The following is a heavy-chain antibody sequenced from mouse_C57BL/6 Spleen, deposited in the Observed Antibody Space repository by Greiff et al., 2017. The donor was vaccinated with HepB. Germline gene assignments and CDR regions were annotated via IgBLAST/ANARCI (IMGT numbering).Heavy chain of an antibody. D-gene: IGHD2-4*01. J-gene: IGHJ3*01. CDR3: VKQGLRQAWLSY. CDR2: IRSKSNNYAT. V-gene: IGHV10-1*01. Sequence: EVKLMESGGGLVQPKGSLKLSCAASGFSFNTYAMNWVRQAPGKGLEWVARIRSKSNNYATYYADSVTDRFTISRDDSESMLYLQMNNLKTEDTAMEYGVKQGLRQAWLSYWGQGTLVTVSA. CDR1: GFSFNTYA.